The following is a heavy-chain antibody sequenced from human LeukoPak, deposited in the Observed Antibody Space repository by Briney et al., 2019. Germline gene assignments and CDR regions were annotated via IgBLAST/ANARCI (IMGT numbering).Heavy chain of an antibody. V-gene: IGHV1-69*01. J-gene: IGHJ4*02. CDR3: AKDYEYNSNTWYFH. Sequence: ASVKVSCKASGGTFSSYAISWVRQAPGQGLEWMGGIIPIFGTANYAQKFQGRVTTTADESTSTAYMELSSLRSEDTAVYYCAKDYEYNSNTWYFHWGRGTLVSVSS. CDR2: IIPIFGTA. CDR1: GGTFSSYA. D-gene: IGHD6-13*01.